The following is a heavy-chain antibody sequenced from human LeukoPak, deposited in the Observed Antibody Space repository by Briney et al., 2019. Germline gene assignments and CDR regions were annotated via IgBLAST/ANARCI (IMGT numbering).Heavy chain of an antibody. CDR3: AKDGGYGDYDYYYGMDV. V-gene: IGHV3-30*18. J-gene: IGHJ6*02. CDR1: GFTFSSYG. D-gene: IGHD4-17*01. Sequence: GRSLRLSCAASGFTFSSYGVHWVRQAPGKGLEWVAVISYDGSNKYYADSVKGRFTISRDNSKNTLYLQMNSLRAEDTAVYYCAKDGGYGDYDYYYGMDVWGQGTTVTVSS. CDR2: ISYDGSNK.